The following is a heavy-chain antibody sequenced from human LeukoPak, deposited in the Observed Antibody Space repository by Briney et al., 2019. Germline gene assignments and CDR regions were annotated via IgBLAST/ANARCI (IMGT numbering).Heavy chain of an antibody. CDR3: AKVAKYYYGPETYYFFEQ. V-gene: IGHV3-7*01. CDR2: INQDGTEK. Sequence: HTGGSLRLSCAASGFPFSTYWMSWVRQAPGKGLEWVANINQDGTEKYYVDSVEGRFTISRDYAKNSLYLQMNSLRVEDTAVYYCAKVAKYYYGPETYYFFEQWGQGTPVTASS. J-gene: IGHJ4*02. D-gene: IGHD3-10*01. CDR1: GFPFSTYW.